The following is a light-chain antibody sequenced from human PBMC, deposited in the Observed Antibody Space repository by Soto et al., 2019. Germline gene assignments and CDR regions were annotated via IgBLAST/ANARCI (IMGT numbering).Light chain of an antibody. CDR1: QSVSSN. J-gene: IGKJ1*01. CDR3: QNYGSSSWT. CDR2: DAS. Sequence: EVVMTQSPATVSVSPWEIATLSCRAIQSVSSNLAWYQQKPGQAPRLIIYDASYRANGIPDRLSGSGYGTDLTLTISRLEPEDFVVYYCQNYGSSSWTFGQGSKVDI. V-gene: IGKV3-20*01.